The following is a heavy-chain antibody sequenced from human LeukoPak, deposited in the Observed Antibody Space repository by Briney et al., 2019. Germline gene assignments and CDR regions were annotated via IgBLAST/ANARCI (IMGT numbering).Heavy chain of an antibody. CDR1: GFTFSSYT. D-gene: IGHD5-24*01. Sequence: GGSLRLSCAASGFTFSSYTMSWVRQAPGKGLEWVSTITTSDGNTYYADSVKGRFTISRDNSKNTLYLQMNSLRAEDTAVYYCARGGTEIYYYYYGMDVWGQGTTVTVSS. J-gene: IGHJ6*02. V-gene: IGHV3-23*01. CDR3: ARGGTEIYYYYYGMDV. CDR2: ITTSDGNT.